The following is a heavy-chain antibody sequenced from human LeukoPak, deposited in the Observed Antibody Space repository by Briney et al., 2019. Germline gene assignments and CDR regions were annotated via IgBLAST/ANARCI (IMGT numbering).Heavy chain of an antibody. CDR1: GGSFSGYY. CDR2: VNHSGST. CDR3: ARGQPGGILTGYSLRFDY. V-gene: IGHV4-34*01. Sequence: SETLSLTCAVYGGSFSGYYWSWIRQPPGKGLEWIGEVNHSGSTNYNPSLKSRVTISVDTSKNQFSLKLSSVTAADTAVYYCARGQPGGILTGYSLRFDYWGQGTLVTVSS. J-gene: IGHJ4*02. D-gene: IGHD3-9*01.